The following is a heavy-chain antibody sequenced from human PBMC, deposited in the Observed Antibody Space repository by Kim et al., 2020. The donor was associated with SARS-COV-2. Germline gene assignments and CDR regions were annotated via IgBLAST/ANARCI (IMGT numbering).Heavy chain of an antibody. CDR2: ISSDGTDT. J-gene: IGHJ5*02. CDR3: VRERSLEWSHWLDH. Sequence: GGSLRLSCAASGFTFTDSWMHWVRQPPGKGLVWVSLISSDGTDTNYADSVKGRFTISRDNAKNTLYLQMNSLTAEDTAVYYCVRERSLEWSHWLDHWG. CDR1: GFTFTDSW. V-gene: IGHV3-74*01. D-gene: IGHD3-3*01.